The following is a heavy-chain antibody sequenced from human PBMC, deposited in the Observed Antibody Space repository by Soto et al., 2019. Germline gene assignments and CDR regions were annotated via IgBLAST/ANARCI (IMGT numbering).Heavy chain of an antibody. J-gene: IGHJ6*02. CDR1: GGSFSGYY. D-gene: IGHD3-3*01. CDR3: ARGYYDFWSGYYWPCYYYGMDV. Sequence: SGTLSLACAVYGGSFSGYYWSWIRQPPGKGLEWIGEINHSGSTNYNPSLKSRVTISVDTSKNQFSLKLSSVTAADTAVYYCARGYYDFWSGYYWPCYYYGMDVCGQGTTVTVSS. CDR2: INHSGST. V-gene: IGHV4-34*01.